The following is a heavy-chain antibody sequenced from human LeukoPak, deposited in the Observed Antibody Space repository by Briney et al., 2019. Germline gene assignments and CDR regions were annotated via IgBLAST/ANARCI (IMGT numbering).Heavy chain of an antibody. Sequence: SETLSLTCTVSGGSISSYFWNWIRQPPGQGLEWIGYMSNTGITKYNPSLKSRVTTSADTSKNQFSLNLNSVTAADTAVYFCAKASVTTAVLFDSWGQGTLVAVSS. CDR3: AKASVTTAVLFDS. CDR1: GGSISSYF. CDR2: MSNTGIT. J-gene: IGHJ4*02. V-gene: IGHV4-59*13. D-gene: IGHD4-23*01.